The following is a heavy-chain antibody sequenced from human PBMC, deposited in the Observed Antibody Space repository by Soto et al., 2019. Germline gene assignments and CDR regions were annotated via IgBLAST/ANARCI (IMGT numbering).Heavy chain of an antibody. CDR2: IIPIFGTA. Sequence: QVQLVQSGAEVKKPGSSVKVSCKASGGTFSSYAISWVRQAPGQGLEWMGGIIPIFGTANYAQKFQGRVTITADESTSTAYMELSSLRSEDTAVYYCACPITIFGVAPLDYYYGMDVWGQGTTVTVSS. CDR1: GGTFSSYA. J-gene: IGHJ6*02. V-gene: IGHV1-69*01. CDR3: ACPITIFGVAPLDYYYGMDV. D-gene: IGHD3-3*01.